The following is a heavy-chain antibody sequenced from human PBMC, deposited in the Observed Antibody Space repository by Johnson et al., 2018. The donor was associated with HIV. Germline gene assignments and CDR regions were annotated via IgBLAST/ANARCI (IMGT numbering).Heavy chain of an antibody. Sequence: QVQLVESGGGVVQPGRSLSLSCVGSGFNFSHYALHWVRQAPGKGLEWVAVISYDGGHKYYADSVKGRFTISRDNSKNTLYLQMNSLRAEDTAVYYCAKWGTITGTTGVFDIWGQGTMVTVSS. V-gene: IGHV3-30-3*02. CDR3: AKWGTITGTTGVFDI. CDR2: ISYDGGHK. CDR1: GFNFSHYA. D-gene: IGHD1-7*01. J-gene: IGHJ3*02.